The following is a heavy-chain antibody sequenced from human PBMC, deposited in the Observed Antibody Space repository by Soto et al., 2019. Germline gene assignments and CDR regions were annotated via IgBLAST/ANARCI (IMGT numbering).Heavy chain of an antibody. D-gene: IGHD4-17*01. V-gene: IGHV4-59*01. CDR3: ARGGRGLGGYYYYGMDV. J-gene: IGHJ6*02. CDR1: GGSISRYY. CDR2: IYDSGSA. Sequence: SETLSLTCTVSGGSISRYYWSWIRQPPGKGLEWIGHIYDSGSANYNPSLSSRVTISVDTSKNEFSLKVRSVTAADTAVYYCARGGRGLGGYYYYGMDVWGQGTTVTVSS.